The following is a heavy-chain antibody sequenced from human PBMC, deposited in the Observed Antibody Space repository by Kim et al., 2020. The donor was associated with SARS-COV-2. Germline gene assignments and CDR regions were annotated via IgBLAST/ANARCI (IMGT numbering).Heavy chain of an antibody. V-gene: IGHV3-23*01. J-gene: IGHJ2*01. D-gene: IGHD3-10*01. CDR3: AKDRVIIISSWYFDL. Sequence: DSVKGRFTISRDNSKNTLYLQMNSLRAEDTAVYYCAKDRVIIISSWYFDLWGRGTLVTVSS.